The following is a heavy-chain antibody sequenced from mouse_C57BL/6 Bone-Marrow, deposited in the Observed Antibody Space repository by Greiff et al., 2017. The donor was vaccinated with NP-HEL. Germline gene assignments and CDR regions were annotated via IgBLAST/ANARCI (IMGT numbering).Heavy chain of an antibody. CDR1: GYTFTDYE. Sequence: VQLQQSGAELVRPGASVTLSCKASGYTFTDYEMHWVKQTPVHGLEWIGAIDPETGGTAYNQKFKGKAILTADKSSSTAYMELRSLTSEDSAVYYCTRWGGNYRDYWGQGTTLTVSS. CDR2: IDPETGGT. V-gene: IGHV1-15*01. CDR3: TRWGGNYRDY. D-gene: IGHD2-1*01. J-gene: IGHJ2*01.